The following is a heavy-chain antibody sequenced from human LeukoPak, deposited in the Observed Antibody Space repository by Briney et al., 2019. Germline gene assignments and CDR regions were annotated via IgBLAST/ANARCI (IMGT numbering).Heavy chain of an antibody. CDR1: GFTFSSYS. CDR3: ARERGGSDALDAFDI. V-gene: IGHV3-21*01. J-gene: IGHJ3*02. D-gene: IGHD1-26*01. Sequence: TSGGSLRLSCAASGFTFSSYSMNWVRQAPGKGLEWVSSIISSSTYIFYADSVKGRFTISRDNAKNSVYLQMNSLRAEDTAVYYCARERGGSDALDAFDIWGQGTMVTVSS. CDR2: IISSSTYI.